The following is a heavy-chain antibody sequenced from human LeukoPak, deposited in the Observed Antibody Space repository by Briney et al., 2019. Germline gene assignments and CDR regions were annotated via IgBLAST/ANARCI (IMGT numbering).Heavy chain of an antibody. V-gene: IGHV3-33*01. J-gene: IGHJ4*02. CDR3: ARDESGSYRPLYYFDY. Sequence: GRSLRLSCAASGFTFSSYGMHWVRQAPGKGLEWVAVIWYDGSNKYYADSVKGRFTISRDNSKNTLYLQMNSLRAEDTAVYYCARDESGSYRPLYYFDYWDQGTLVTVSS. D-gene: IGHD1-26*01. CDR2: IWYDGSNK. CDR1: GFTFSSYG.